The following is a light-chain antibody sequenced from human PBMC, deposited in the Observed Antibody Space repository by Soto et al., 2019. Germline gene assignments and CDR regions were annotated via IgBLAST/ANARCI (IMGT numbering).Light chain of an antibody. CDR1: SSDVGSSNG. V-gene: IGLV2-18*02. J-gene: IGLJ1*01. CDR3: SSYTTSSTYV. CDR2: DVS. Sequence: QSALTQPPSLSGSPGQSVAISCTGTSSDVGSSNGVSWYQQPPGTAPKLMIYDVSNRPSGVPDRFSGSKSGNTASLTISGLQAEDEADYYCSSYTTSSTYVFGTGTKVTVL.